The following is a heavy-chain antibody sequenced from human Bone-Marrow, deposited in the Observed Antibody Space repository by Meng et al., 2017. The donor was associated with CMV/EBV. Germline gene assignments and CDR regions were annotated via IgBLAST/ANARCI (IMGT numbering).Heavy chain of an antibody. CDR1: GFTFSDHY. CDR2: TRNKAHSYTT. V-gene: IGHV3-72*01. J-gene: IGHJ4*02. Sequence: GESLKISCAASGFTFSDHYMDWVRQAPGKGLEWVGRTRNKAHSYTTEYAASVKGRFTISRDDSKNSLYLQMNSLKTEDTAVYYCARAVSGSFHLDYWGQGTLVTVSS. D-gene: IGHD1-26*01. CDR3: ARAVSGSFHLDY.